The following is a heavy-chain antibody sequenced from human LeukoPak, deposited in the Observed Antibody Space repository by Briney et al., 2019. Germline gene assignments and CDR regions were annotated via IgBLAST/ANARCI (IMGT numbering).Heavy chain of an antibody. D-gene: IGHD3-22*01. J-gene: IGHJ4*02. V-gene: IGHV3-23*01. CDR3: AKEKESSGFFDY. CDR1: GFTFSSYA. Sequence: GGSLRLSCAASGFTFSSYAMSWVRQSPGKGLEWVSAISGSGDSTYYGDSVRGRSTISRDNSKHTLFLQMKSLRAEDTAVYYCAKEKESSGFFDYWGQGTLVTVSS. CDR2: ISGSGDST.